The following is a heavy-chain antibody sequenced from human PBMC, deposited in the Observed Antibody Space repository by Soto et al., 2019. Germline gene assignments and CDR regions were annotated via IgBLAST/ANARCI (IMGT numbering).Heavy chain of an antibody. CDR1: GYTFTSYD. D-gene: IGHD6-13*01. CDR3: ARERSAGTGWFDP. CDR2: MNPNSGNT. J-gene: IGHJ5*02. V-gene: IGHV1-8*01. Sequence: QVQLVQSGAEVKKPGASVKDSCKASGYTFTSYDINWVRQATGQGLEWMGWMNPNSGNTGYAQKFQGRVTMTRNTSMSTAYMELSCLRSEDTAVYYCARERSAGTGWFDPWGQGTLVTVSS.